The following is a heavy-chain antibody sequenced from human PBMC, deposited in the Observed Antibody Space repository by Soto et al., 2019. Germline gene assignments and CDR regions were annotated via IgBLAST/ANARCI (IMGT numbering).Heavy chain of an antibody. CDR1: GFTFSSYG. D-gene: IGHD3-3*01. J-gene: IGHJ6*02. V-gene: IGHV3-33*01. CDR2: IRYDGSNK. CDR3: ARDLYDFWSGYYYYYGMDV. Sequence: QVQLVESGGGEVQPGRSLRLSCAASGFTFSSYGMHWVRQAPGKGLEWVAVIRYDGSNKYYADSVKGRFTISRDNSKNTLYLQMNSLRAEDTAVYYCARDLYDFWSGYYYYYGMDVWGQGTTVTVSS.